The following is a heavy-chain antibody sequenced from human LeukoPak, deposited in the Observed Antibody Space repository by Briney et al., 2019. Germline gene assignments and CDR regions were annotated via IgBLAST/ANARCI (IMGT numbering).Heavy chain of an antibody. CDR2: ISWDGGST. J-gene: IGHJ4*02. CDR3: AKDISGGSYGPGDY. CDR1: GFTFDDYA. V-gene: IGHV3-43D*03. Sequence: PGGSLRLSCAASGFTFDDYAMHWVRQAPGKGLEWVSLISWDGGSTYYADSVKGRFTISGDNSKNSLYLQMNSLRAEDTALYYCAKDISGGSYGPGDYWGQGTLVTVSS. D-gene: IGHD1-26*01.